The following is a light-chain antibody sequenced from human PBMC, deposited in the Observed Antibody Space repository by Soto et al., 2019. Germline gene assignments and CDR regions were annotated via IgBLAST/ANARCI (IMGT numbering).Light chain of an antibody. CDR2: SAS. J-gene: IGKJ4*01. CDR3: QQLHSYPLT. Sequence: IQLTQSPSSLSAFVGDRVTITCRASQDISTYLVWYQQKPGKAPKLLIYSASTLQSGVPSTFSGSGSGTDFTLTISSLQPEDFATYSCQQLHSYPLTFGGGTKVEIK. CDR1: QDISTY. V-gene: IGKV1-9*01.